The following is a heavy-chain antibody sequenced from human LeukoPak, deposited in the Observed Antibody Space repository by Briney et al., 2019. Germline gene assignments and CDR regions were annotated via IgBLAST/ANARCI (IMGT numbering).Heavy chain of an antibody. V-gene: IGHV1-69*01. CDR2: IIPIFGTA. CDR1: GGTFSSYA. CDR3: AMHPGYSYGTLDY. Sequence: ASVKVSCKASGGTFSSYAISWVRQAPGQGLEWMGGIIPIFGTANYAQKFQGRDTITADESTSTAYMELSSLRSEDTAVYYCAMHPGYSYGTLDYWGQGTLVTVSS. D-gene: IGHD5-18*01. J-gene: IGHJ4*02.